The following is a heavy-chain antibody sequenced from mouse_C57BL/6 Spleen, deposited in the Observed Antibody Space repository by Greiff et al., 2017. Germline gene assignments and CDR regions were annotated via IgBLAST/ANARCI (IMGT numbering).Heavy chain of an antibody. V-gene: IGHV1-55*01. D-gene: IGHD2-3*01. CDR2: IYPGSGST. CDR3: ARSEIYDGQEFAY. J-gene: IGHJ3*01. Sequence: QVHVKQPGAELVKPGASVKMSCKASGYTFTSYWITWVKQRPGQGLEWIGDIYPGSGSTNYNEKFKSKATLTVDTSSSTAYMQLSSLTSEDSAVYYCARSEIYDGQEFAYWGQGTLVTVSA. CDR1: GYTFTSYW.